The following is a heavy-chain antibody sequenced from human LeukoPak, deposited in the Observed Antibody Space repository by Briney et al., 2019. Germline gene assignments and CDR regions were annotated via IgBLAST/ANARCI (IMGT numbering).Heavy chain of an antibody. CDR2: IYYSGST. D-gene: IGHD7-27*01. V-gene: IGHV4-39*01. J-gene: IGHJ4*02. Sequence: SETLSLTCTVSGGSISSSSYCWGWIRQPPGKGLEWIGSIYYSGSTYYNPSLKSRVTISVDTSKNQFSLKLSSVTAADTAVYYCARVGPTGGFDYWGQGTLVTVSS. CDR1: GGSISSSSYC. CDR3: ARVGPTGGFDY.